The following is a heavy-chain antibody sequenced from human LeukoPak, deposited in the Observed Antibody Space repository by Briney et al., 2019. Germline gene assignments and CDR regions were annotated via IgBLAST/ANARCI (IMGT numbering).Heavy chain of an antibody. CDR3: TRGSPTVSAGYN. D-gene: IGHD1-1*01. J-gene: IGHJ4*02. Sequence: PGESLRLSCAASGFTVNRDYMSWVCQSPGKGLEWVSVVYTDGRTFYADSVKGRFTISRDDSKNTVFLQMNSLRAEDTAIYFCTRGSPTVSAGYNWGRGTVVTVSS. V-gene: IGHV3-53*01. CDR2: VYTDGRT. CDR1: GFTVNRDY.